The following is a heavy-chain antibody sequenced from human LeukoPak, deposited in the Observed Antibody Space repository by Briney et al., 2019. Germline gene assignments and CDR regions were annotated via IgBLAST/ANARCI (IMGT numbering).Heavy chain of an antibody. Sequence: SVKVSCKASGGTFSSYAISWVRQAPGQGLEWMGRIIAILGIANYAQKFQGRVTITADKSTSTAYMELSSLRSEDTAVYYCASPSHYYYGSGSYPTGFYYYYYGLDVWGQGTTVTVSS. J-gene: IGHJ6*02. D-gene: IGHD3-10*01. CDR1: GGTFSSYA. CDR2: IIAILGIA. CDR3: ASPSHYYYGSGSYPTGFYYYYYGLDV. V-gene: IGHV1-69*04.